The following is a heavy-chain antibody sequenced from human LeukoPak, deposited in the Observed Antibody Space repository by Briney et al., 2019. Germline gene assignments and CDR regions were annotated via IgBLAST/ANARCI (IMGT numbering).Heavy chain of an antibody. V-gene: IGHV3-23*01. D-gene: IGHD6-19*01. CDR1: GFTFSNYD. J-gene: IGHJ5*02. CDR2: ISDSGGST. CDR3: AKDLSRAVAADWFDP. Sequence: GGSLRLSCAASGFTFSNYDMGWVRQAPGKGLEWVSSISDSGGSTYYADSVKGRFTISRDNSKNTLYLQMTNLRAADTAVYYCAKDLSRAVAADWFDPWDQGSLVTVSS.